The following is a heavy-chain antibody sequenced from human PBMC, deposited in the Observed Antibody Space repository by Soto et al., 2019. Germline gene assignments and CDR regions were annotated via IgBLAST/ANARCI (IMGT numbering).Heavy chain of an antibody. CDR2: IYYSGST. V-gene: IGHV4-39*01. CDR1: GGSISSSSYY. D-gene: IGHD1-20*01. J-gene: IGHJ6*03. Sequence: QLQLQESGPGLVKPSETLSLTCTVSGGSISSSSYYWGWIRQPPGKGLEWIGSIYYSGSTYYNPSLKRRVTISVDTSKNQFSLKLSSVTAADTAVYYCARLTGRLLYYYYYYMDVWGKGTTVTVSS. CDR3: ARLTGRLLYYYYYYMDV.